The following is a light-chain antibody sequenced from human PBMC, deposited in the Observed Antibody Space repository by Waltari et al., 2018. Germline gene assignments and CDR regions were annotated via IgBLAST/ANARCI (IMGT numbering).Light chain of an antibody. CDR3: QHYNSNSPWT. J-gene: IGKJ1*01. CDR2: KTS. Sequence: DIQMIQSPSTRSASVGDRVTITCRASQSISDWLAWYQQKPGKAPALLIYKTSILESGVPSRFSGSGSGTEFTLTITSLQPDDFATYFCQHYNSNSPWTFGQGTKVEIK. CDR1: QSISDW. V-gene: IGKV1-5*03.